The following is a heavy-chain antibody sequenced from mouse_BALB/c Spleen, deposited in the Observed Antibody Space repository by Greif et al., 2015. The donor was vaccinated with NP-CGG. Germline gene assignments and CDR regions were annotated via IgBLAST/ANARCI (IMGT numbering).Heavy chain of an antibody. CDR2: IWSGGST. V-gene: IGHV2-2*02. CDR3: ANMITTRDYYAMDY. J-gene: IGHJ4*01. D-gene: IGHD2-4*01. CDR1: GFSLTSYG. Sequence: QVQLQQSGPGLVQPSQSLSITCTVSGFSLTSYGVHWVRQSPGKGLEWLGVIWSGGSTDYNAAFISRLSISKDNSKSXVFFKMNSLQANDTAIYYCANMITTRDYYAMDYWGQGTSATVSS.